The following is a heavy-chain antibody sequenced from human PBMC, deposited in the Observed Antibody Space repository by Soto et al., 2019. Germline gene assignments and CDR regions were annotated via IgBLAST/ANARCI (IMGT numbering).Heavy chain of an antibody. J-gene: IGHJ6*02. D-gene: IGHD5-18*01. CDR1: GFTVSSNY. CDR2: IYSGGST. V-gene: IGHV3-66*01. Sequence: PGGSLRLSCAASGFTVSSNYMSWVRQAPGKGLEWVSVIYSGGSTYYADSVKGRFTISRDNSKNTLYLQMNSLRAEDTAVYYCARAQGYSYGYVGMDVWGQGTTVTVSS. CDR3: ARAQGYSYGYVGMDV.